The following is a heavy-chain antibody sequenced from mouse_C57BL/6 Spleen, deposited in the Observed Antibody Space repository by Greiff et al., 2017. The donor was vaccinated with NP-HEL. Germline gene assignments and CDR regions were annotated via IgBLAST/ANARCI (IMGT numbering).Heavy chain of an antibody. D-gene: IGHD2-5*01. CDR1: GYTFTDYE. J-gene: IGHJ4*01. V-gene: IGHV1-15*01. CDR3: TRDSNYYAMDY. CDR2: IDPETGGT. Sequence: VQLQQSGAELVRPGASVTLSCKASGYTFTDYEMHWVKQTPVHGLEWIGAIDPETGGTAYNQKFKGKAILTADKSSSTAYMELRSLTSEDSAVYYGTRDSNYYAMDYWGQGTSVTVSS.